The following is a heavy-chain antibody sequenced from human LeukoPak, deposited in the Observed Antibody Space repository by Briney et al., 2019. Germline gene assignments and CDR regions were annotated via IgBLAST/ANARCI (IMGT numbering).Heavy chain of an antibody. J-gene: IGHJ5*02. CDR3: ARVSFGYGYNP. CDR2: IYYSGST. D-gene: IGHD5-18*01. CDR1: GGSISSSSYY. Sequence: PSETLSLTCTVSGGSISSSSYYWGWIRQPPGKGLEWIGSIYYSGSTYYNPSLKSRVTISVDTSKNQFSLKLSSVTAADTAVYYCARVSFGYGYNPWGQGTLVTVSS. V-gene: IGHV4-39*07.